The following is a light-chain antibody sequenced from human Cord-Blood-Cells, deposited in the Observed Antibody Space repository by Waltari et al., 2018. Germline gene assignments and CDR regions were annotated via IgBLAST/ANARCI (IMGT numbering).Light chain of an antibody. J-gene: IGLJ1*01. CDR3: AAWDDSLNGFYV. CDR2: SNN. V-gene: IGLV1-44*01. Sequence: QSVLTQPPSASGTPGQRVTISCSGSSSTIGSNTVNWYQQLPGTAPKLLIYSNNPRPSGVPDRFSGSKSGTSASLAISGLQSEDEADYYCAAWDDSLNGFYVFGTGTKVTVL. CDR1: SSTIGSNT.